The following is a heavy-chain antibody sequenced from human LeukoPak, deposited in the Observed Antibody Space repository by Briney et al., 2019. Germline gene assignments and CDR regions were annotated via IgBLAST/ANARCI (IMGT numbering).Heavy chain of an antibody. CDR1: GDSINTNIYY. CDR2: IYYSGSA. D-gene: IGHD5-24*01. Sequence: KPSETLSLTCAVAGDSINTNIYYWGWIRQPPGKGLEWIGTIYYSGSAYYNPSLKSRVTISIDTSKNQFSLRLTSVTAADTAVYYCARHEYRWPTSSDPVYYMDVRGKGTTVTVS. CDR3: ARHEYRWPTSSDPVYYMDV. V-gene: IGHV4-39*01. J-gene: IGHJ6*03.